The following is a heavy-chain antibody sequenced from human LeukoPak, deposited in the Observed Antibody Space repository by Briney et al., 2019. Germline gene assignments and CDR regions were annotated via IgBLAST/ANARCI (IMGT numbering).Heavy chain of an antibody. CDR2: IKQIGSEK. D-gene: IGHD3/OR15-3a*01. J-gene: IGHJ3*02. CDR3: ARDGTLGYAFDI. V-gene: IGHV3-7*01. CDR1: GFTFSNYW. Sequence: PGGSLRLSCAASGFTFSNYWMSWVRQAPGKGLEWVANIKQIGSEKYYVDSVRGRFTISRDNAQNSLYLQMNSLRAEDTAVYYCARDGTLGYAFDIWGQGTTVTVSS.